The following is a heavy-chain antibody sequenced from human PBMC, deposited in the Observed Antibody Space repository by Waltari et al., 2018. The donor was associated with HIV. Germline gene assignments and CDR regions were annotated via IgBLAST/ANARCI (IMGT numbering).Heavy chain of an antibody. D-gene: IGHD3-9*01. J-gene: IGHJ3*01. CDR3: ARENYDVLTVHDGFDV. Sequence: EVQLVESGGGLVQPGGSLRLSCAASGFVFSSYPMNWVRQAPGKGLEWISYIRYSGDTSYADSVKGRFTISRDNAKNSLYLQLNSLRAEDTAMYYCARENYDVLTVHDGFDVWGQGTVVTVSS. CDR2: IRYSGDT. V-gene: IGHV3-48*01. CDR1: GFVFSSYP.